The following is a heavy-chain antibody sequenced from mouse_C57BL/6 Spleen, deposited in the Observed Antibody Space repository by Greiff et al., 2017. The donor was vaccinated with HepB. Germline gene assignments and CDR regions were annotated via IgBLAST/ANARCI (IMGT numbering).Heavy chain of an antibody. CDR2: IYPRSGNT. Sequence: QVQLQQSGAELARPGASVKLSCKAPGYTFTSYGISWVKQRTGQGLEWIGEIYPRSGNTYYNEKFKGKATLTADKSSSTAYMELRSLTSEDSAVYFCARSGDSSDYFDYWGQGTTLTVSS. J-gene: IGHJ2*01. V-gene: IGHV1-81*01. D-gene: IGHD3-3*01. CDR3: ARSGDSSDYFDY. CDR1: GYTFTSYG.